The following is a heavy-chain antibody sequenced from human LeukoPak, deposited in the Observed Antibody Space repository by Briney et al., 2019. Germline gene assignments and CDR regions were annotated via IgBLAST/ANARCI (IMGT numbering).Heavy chain of an antibody. J-gene: IGHJ5*02. CDR2: INPNSGGT. CDR3: ARERYAGSCWLDP. D-gene: IGHD3-16*01. CDR1: GYTFTGYY. Sequence: GASLKVSRKASGYTFTGYYMHWVRQAPAQGIEWMGWINPNSGGTNYAQKFQGRVTMTRDTSISTAYMELSRLKSDDTAVYYCARERYAGSCWLDPWGEGTLVTV. V-gene: IGHV1-2*02.